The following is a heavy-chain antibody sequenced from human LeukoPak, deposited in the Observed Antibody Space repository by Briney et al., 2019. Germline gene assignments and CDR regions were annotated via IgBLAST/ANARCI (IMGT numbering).Heavy chain of an antibody. Sequence: GGSLRLSCAASGFTFSSYAMSWVRQAPGKGLEWVSAISGSGGGTYYADSVKGRFTISRDNSKNTLYLQMNSLRAEDTAVYYCAKDRPNYYDSSGGAYYFDYWGQGTLVTVSS. D-gene: IGHD3-22*01. V-gene: IGHV3-23*01. J-gene: IGHJ4*02. CDR1: GFTFSSYA. CDR2: ISGSGGGT. CDR3: AKDRPNYYDSSGGAYYFDY.